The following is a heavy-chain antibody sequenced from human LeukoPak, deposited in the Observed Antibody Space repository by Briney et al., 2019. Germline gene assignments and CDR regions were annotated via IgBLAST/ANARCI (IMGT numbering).Heavy chain of an antibody. J-gene: IGHJ3*02. CDR1: GGSISSSSYY. D-gene: IGHD6-13*01. CDR2: IYYSGST. Sequence: SETLSLTCTVSGGSISSSSYYWGWIRQPPGKGLERIGSIYYSGSTYYNPSLKSRVTISVDTSKNQFSLKLSSVTAADTAVYYCARLAAGIAFDIWGQGTMVTVSS. V-gene: IGHV4-39*01. CDR3: ARLAAGIAFDI.